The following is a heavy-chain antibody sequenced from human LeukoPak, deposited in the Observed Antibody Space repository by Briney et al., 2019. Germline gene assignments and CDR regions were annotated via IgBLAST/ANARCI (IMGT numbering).Heavy chain of an antibody. V-gene: IGHV3-48*04. CDR1: GFMFSSYW. CDR2: ISSTSNTI. Sequence: PGGSLRLSCEASGFMFSSYWMNWVRQAPGKGLEWVSYISSTSNTIYYADSVKGRFTVSRDNAKNSLYLQMNSLRAEDTAVYHCARGGVRYFDYWGQGTLVTVSS. D-gene: IGHD3-16*01. CDR3: ARGGVRYFDY. J-gene: IGHJ4*02.